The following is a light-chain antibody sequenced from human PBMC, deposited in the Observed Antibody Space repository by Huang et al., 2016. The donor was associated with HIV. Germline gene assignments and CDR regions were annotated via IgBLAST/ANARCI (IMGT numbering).Light chain of an antibody. Sequence: DIVMIQSPLSLSVTPGEPASISCRSSQNLLHNNGNNFLDWYLQKPGQSPQLLIYLGSSRASGVPDRCSGIRAGTDFTLKISRVEAEDVEVYYCMQALQIPVTFGGRTKVEIK. J-gene: IGKJ4*01. CDR3: MQALQIPVT. CDR1: QNLLHNNGNNF. CDR2: LGS. V-gene: IGKV2-28*01.